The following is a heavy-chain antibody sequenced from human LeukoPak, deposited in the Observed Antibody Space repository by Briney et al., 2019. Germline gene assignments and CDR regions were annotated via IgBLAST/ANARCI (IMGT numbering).Heavy chain of an antibody. J-gene: IGHJ4*02. CDR2: VTASAGDT. Sequence: GGSLRLSCAASGFTFSSCAMSWVRQAPGKGLEWVSAVTASAGDTYYADPVQGRFTISRDNSKNTLFLQMNSLRAEDTAVYYCARLPLRYFDFDYWGQGTLVTVSS. CDR1: GFTFSSCA. D-gene: IGHD3-9*01. V-gene: IGHV3-23*01. CDR3: ARLPLRYFDFDY.